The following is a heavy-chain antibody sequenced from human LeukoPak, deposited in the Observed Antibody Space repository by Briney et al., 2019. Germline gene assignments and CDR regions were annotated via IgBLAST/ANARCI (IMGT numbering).Heavy chain of an antibody. V-gene: IGHV1-69*13. CDR1: GGTFSSYA. Sequence: SVKVSCKASGGTFSSYAISWVRQAPGQGLEWMGGIIPIFGTANYAQKFQGRVTITADESTSTAYMELSSLRSEDTAVYYCARDLKDFRPLTMVRGVIIFGSYFDYWGQGTLVTVSS. D-gene: IGHD3-10*01. J-gene: IGHJ4*02. CDR3: ARDLKDFRPLTMVRGVIIFGSYFDY. CDR2: IIPIFGTA.